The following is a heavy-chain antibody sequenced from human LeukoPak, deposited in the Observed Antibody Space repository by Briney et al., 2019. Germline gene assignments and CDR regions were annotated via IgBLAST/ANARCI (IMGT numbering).Heavy chain of an antibody. V-gene: IGHV1-69*04. J-gene: IGHJ4*02. D-gene: IGHD3-10*01. CDR3: AGGSGSYYRVIDY. CDR1: GGTFSSYA. Sequence: SVKVSCKASGGTFSSYAISWVRQAPGQGLEWMGRLIPILGIANYAQKFQGRVTITADKSTSTAYMELSSLRSEDTAVYYCAGGSGSYYRVIDYWGQGTLVTVSS. CDR2: LIPILGIA.